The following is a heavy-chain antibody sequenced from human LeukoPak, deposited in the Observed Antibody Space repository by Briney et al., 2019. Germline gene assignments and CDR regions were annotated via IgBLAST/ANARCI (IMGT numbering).Heavy chain of an antibody. V-gene: IGHV4-39*07. CDR3: ARPTITNYMDV. CDR1: GGSISSSIYY. J-gene: IGHJ6*03. D-gene: IGHD3-10*01. CDR2: IYYSGST. Sequence: SETLSLTCTVSGGSISSSIYYWAWIRQPPGKGLEWIGSIYYSGSTYYNPSLKSRVTISVDTSKNQFSLKLSSVTAADTAVHYCARPTITNYMDVWGKGTTVTVSS.